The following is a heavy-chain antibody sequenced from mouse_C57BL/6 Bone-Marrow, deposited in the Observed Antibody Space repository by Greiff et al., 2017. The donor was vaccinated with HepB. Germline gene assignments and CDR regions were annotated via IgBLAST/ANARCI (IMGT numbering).Heavy chain of an antibody. D-gene: IGHD3-2*01. CDR3: AARDSPSMDY. J-gene: IGHJ4*01. CDR2: INPSTGGT. V-gene: IGHV1-42*01. CDR1: GYSFTGYY. Sequence: EVQLQQSGPELVKPGASVKISCKASGYSFTGYYMNWVKQSPEKSLEWIGEINPSTGGTTYNQKFKAKATLTVDKSSSTAYMQLKSLTSEDSAVYYCAARDSPSMDYWGQGTSVTVSS.